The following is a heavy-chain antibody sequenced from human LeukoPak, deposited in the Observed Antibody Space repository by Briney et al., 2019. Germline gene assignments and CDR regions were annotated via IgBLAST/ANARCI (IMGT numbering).Heavy chain of an antibody. CDR1: GFTFSSYA. D-gene: IGHD2-2*02. J-gene: IGHJ3*02. CDR2: ISYDGSNK. Sequence: GGSLRLSCAASGFTFSSYAMHWVRQAPGKGLEWVAVISYDGSNKYYADSVKGRFTISRDNSKNTLYLQMNSLRAEDTAVYHCAREKVVPAAISRGGGFAFDIWGQGTMVTVSS. V-gene: IGHV3-30-3*01. CDR3: AREKVVPAAISRGGGFAFDI.